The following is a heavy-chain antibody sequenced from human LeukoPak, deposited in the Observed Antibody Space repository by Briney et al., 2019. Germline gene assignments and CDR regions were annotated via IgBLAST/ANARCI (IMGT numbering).Heavy chain of an antibody. CDR3: ARFRYDSSINYYFYMDV. Sequence: SETLSLTCTVSGGSISSYYWSWIRQPPGKGLEWIGYIYYSGSTNYNPSLKSRVTISVDTSKNQFSLKVSSVTAADTAVYYCARFRYDSSINYYFYMDVWGKGTTVTVSS. J-gene: IGHJ6*03. CDR1: GGSISSYY. D-gene: IGHD3-22*01. V-gene: IGHV4-59*01. CDR2: IYYSGST.